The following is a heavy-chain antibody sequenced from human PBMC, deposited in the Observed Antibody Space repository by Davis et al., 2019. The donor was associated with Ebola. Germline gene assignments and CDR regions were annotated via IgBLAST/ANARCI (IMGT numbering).Heavy chain of an antibody. V-gene: IGHV3-48*04. J-gene: IGHJ4*02. CDR3: ARELGYYDSSGYYENVPFDY. Sequence: GESLKISCAASGFTFSSYGMHWVRQAPGKGLERVSYISSSGSTIYYADSLKGRFTISRDNAKNSLYLQMNSLRAEDTAVYYCARELGYYDSSGYYENVPFDYWGQGTLVTVSS. D-gene: IGHD3-22*01. CDR1: GFTFSSYG. CDR2: ISSSGSTI.